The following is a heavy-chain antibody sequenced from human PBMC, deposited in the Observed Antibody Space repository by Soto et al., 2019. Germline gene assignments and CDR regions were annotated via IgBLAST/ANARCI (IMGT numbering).Heavy chain of an antibody. Sequence: GGSLRLSCAASGFTFSSYAMSWVRQAPGKGLEWVSAISGSGGSTYYADSVKGRFTISRDNSKNTLYLQMNSLRAEDTAVYYCAKDRRIVGATDWFDPWGQGTLVTVSS. J-gene: IGHJ5*02. D-gene: IGHD1-26*01. CDR2: ISGSGGST. CDR1: GFTFSSYA. CDR3: AKDRRIVGATDWFDP. V-gene: IGHV3-23*01.